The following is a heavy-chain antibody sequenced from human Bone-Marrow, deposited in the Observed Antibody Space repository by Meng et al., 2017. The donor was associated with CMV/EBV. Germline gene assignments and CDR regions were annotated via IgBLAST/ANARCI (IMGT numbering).Heavy chain of an antibody. D-gene: IGHD3-22*01. Sequence: SETLSLTCNVSGGSISSSSYYWGWIRQPPGKGLEWIGSIYYSGSTNYNPSLKSRVTISVDTSKNQFSLKLSSVTAADTAVYYCARGAYYDSSGYYYHGIAFDIWGQGTMVTVSS. CDR3: ARGAYYDSSGYYYHGIAFDI. V-gene: IGHV4-39*07. J-gene: IGHJ3*02. CDR2: IYYSGST. CDR1: GGSISSSSYY.